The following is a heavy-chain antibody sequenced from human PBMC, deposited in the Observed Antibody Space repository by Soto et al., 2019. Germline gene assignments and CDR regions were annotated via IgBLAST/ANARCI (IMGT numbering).Heavy chain of an antibody. V-gene: IGHV5-51*01. CDR1: GYSFTSYW. CDR2: IYPGDSDT. CDR3: ERLMCGDRGYFDF. J-gene: IGHJ4*02. Sequence: GESLKISCQGSGYSFTSYWIGWVRQMPGKGLEWMGIIYPGDSDTRYSPSFQGQVTIAADNSKNTLYLQMNSLKASDTALYYSERLMCGDRGYFDFWGQGALVTVSS. D-gene: IGHD6-25*01.